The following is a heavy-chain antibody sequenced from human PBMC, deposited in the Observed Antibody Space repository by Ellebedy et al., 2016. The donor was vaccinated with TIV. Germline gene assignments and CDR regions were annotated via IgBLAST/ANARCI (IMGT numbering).Heavy chain of an antibody. V-gene: IGHV1-18*04. CDR1: GYTFTNYG. D-gene: IGHD1-26*01. Sequence: AASVKVSCKASGYTFTNYGITWVRQAPGQGLEWMGWISGYNGNTNFAQKLQGRVAMTTDTPTNTAYMELRSLRSDDTAVYYCARDRAWVMVGATTGDFWGQGTLVTVSS. CDR3: ARDRAWVMVGATTGDF. J-gene: IGHJ4*02. CDR2: ISGYNGNT.